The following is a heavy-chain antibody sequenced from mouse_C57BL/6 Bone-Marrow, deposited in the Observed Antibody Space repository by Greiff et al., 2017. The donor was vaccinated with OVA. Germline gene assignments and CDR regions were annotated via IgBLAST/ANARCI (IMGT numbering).Heavy chain of an antibody. J-gene: IGHJ4*01. CDR3: ARASSGYYAMDY. V-gene: IGHV1-64*01. CDR1: GYTFTSYW. Sequence: VQLQQPGAELVKPGASVKLSCKASGYTFTSYWMHWVKQRPGQGLEWIGMIHPNSGSTNYNEKFKSKATLTVDKSSSTAYMQLSSLTSEDSAVYYCARASSGYYAMDYWGQGTSVTVSS. D-gene: IGHD3-2*02. CDR2: IHPNSGST.